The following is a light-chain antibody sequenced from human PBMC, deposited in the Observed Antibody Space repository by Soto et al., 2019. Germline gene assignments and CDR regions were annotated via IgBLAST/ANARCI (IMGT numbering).Light chain of an antibody. J-gene: IGKJ1*01. Sequence: DIPMTQSPSSLSASVGDRVTITCRASQSISSYLNWYQQKPGKAPKLLIYAASSLQSGVPSRFSGSGSGTDFPLTISSLQPEDFATYYCQQSYSTPRWTFGQGTKVEIK. CDR2: AAS. CDR3: QQSYSTPRWT. V-gene: IGKV1-39*01. CDR1: QSISSY.